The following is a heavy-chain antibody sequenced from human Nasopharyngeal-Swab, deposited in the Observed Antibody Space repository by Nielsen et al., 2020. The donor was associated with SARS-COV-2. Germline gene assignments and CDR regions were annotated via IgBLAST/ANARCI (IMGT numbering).Heavy chain of an antibody. CDR2: VNEDGSRT. CDR1: GFTFNTYW. J-gene: IGHJ4*02. V-gene: IGHV3-74*01. CDR3: VKHQGSSSDQ. Sequence: GESLKISCAASGFTFNTYWMNWARQAPGKGLVWVSRVNEDGSRTDYADSVKGRFTISRDNAKNTLYLQMNSLRVEDTAVYYCVKHQGSSSDQWGQGTLVTVSS.